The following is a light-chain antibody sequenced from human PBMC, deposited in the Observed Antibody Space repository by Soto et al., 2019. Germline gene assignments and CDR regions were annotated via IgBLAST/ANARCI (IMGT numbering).Light chain of an antibody. V-gene: IGKV3-20*01. CDR3: QQYGSSPLT. CDR1: QSVGDTY. Sequence: EIVLTQSPGTLSLSPGERATLSCRASQSVGDTYLAWYQQKPGQAPRLLMYSTSIRATGIPDRFSGSGSGTDFTLTISRLEPEDFAVYYCQQYGSSPLTFGGGTKVDI. J-gene: IGKJ4*01. CDR2: STS.